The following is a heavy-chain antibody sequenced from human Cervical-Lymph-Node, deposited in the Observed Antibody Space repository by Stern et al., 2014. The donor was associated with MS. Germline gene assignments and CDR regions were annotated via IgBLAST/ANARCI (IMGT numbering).Heavy chain of an antibody. J-gene: IGHJ4*02. CDR2: IYYSGST. Sequence: QVQLQESGPGLVKPSETLSLTCTVSGGSISSSSYYWGWIRQPPGKGLEWIGSIYYSGSTYSNPSLKSRVTISVDTSKNQFSLKRSSVTAADTAVYYCAIYDSSGSTDYWGQGTLVTVSS. CDR3: AIYDSSGSTDY. CDR1: GGSISSSSYY. V-gene: IGHV4-39*01. D-gene: IGHD3-22*01.